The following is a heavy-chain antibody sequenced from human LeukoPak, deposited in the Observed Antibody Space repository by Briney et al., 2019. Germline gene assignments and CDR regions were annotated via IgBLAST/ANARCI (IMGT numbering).Heavy chain of an antibody. J-gene: IGHJ4*02. Sequence: GGSLRLSCAASGFTFSTYGMHWVRQAPGKGLEWVAFIRFDGSNEYYAESVKGRFSISRDNSKNTLYLQMNSLRAEDTAIYYCAKPTRTGPAKAFDYWGQGTLVTVSS. V-gene: IGHV3-30*02. CDR2: IRFDGSNE. D-gene: IGHD3/OR15-3a*01. CDR3: AKPTRTGPAKAFDY. CDR1: GFTFSTYG.